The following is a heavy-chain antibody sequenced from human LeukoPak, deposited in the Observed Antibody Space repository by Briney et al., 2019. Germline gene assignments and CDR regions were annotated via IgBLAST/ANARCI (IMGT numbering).Heavy chain of an antibody. CDR2: ISSSSSYI. CDR1: GFTFSSYS. D-gene: IGHD6-19*01. Sequence: GGSLRLSCAASGFTFSSYSMNWVRQAPGKGLEWVSSISSSSSYIYYAGSVKGRFTISRDNAKNSLYLQMNSLRAEDTAVYYCARVGSSGWYPYFDYWGQGTLVTVSS. CDR3: ARVGSSGWYPYFDY. V-gene: IGHV3-21*01. J-gene: IGHJ4*02.